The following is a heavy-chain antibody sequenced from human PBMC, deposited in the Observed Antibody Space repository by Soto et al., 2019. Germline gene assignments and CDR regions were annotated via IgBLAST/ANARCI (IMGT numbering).Heavy chain of an antibody. V-gene: IGHV4-30-4*01. CDR3: ASVSPLGPEWVITRGEEGTYYYYGMDV. CDR1: GGSISSGDYY. D-gene: IGHD1-26*01. Sequence: SETLSLTCTVSGGSISSGDYYWSWIRQPPGKGLEWIGYIYYSGSTYYNQSLKSRVNISVDTSQNQYSLQQNSMTAADSVVYYFASVSPLGPEWVITRGEEGTYYYYGMDVWGQGTTVT. CDR2: IYYSGST. J-gene: IGHJ6*02.